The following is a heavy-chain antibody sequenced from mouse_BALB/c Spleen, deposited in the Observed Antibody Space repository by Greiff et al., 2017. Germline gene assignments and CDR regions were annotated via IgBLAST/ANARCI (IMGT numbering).Heavy chain of an antibody. J-gene: IGHJ4*01. V-gene: IGHV5-6-2*01. CDR3: ARHGGWLLFYAMDY. Sequence: EVKLVESGGGLVKLGGSLKLSCAASGFTFSSYYMSWVRQTPEKRLELVAAINSNGGSTYYPDTVKGRFTISRDNAKNTLYLQMSSLKSEDTALYYCARHGGWLLFYAMDYWGQGTSVTVSS. CDR1: GFTFSSYY. D-gene: IGHD2-3*01. CDR2: INSNGGST.